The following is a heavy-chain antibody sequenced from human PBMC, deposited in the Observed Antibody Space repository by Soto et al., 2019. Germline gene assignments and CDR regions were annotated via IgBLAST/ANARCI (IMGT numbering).Heavy chain of an antibody. J-gene: IGHJ4*02. CDR2: IKRDGSEK. D-gene: IGHD2-2*01. V-gene: IGHV3-7*01. CDR3: ARDRDLAVPAAVVYFDS. CDR1: GFSISDYW. Sequence: PGGSLRLSFAASGFSISDYWMSWVHQAPGKGLEWVANIKRDGSEKYYVDSVKGRFTISSDNAKNSLYLQMNSLRADDTAVYYCARDRDLAVPAAVVYFDSWGQGTLDTVYS.